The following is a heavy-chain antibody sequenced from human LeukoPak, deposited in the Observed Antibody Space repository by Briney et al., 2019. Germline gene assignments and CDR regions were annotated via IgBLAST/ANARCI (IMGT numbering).Heavy chain of an antibody. J-gene: IGHJ5*02. CDR3: AKSTVGYCSSTSCYTGNWFDP. D-gene: IGHD2-2*02. Sequence: GASVKVSCKASGYTFTGYYMHWARQAPGQGLVWMGRINPNSGGTNYAQKFQGRVTMTRDTSISTAYMELSRLRSDDTAVYYCAKSTVGYCSSTSCYTGNWFDPWGQGTLVTVSS. CDR2: INPNSGGT. CDR1: GYTFTGYY. V-gene: IGHV1-2*02.